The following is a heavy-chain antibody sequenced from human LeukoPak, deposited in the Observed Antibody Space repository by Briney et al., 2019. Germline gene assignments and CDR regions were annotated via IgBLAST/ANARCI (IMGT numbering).Heavy chain of an antibody. CDR1: GFTFSSYA. J-gene: IGHJ5*02. CDR3: AKGLGGSFLNWFDP. CDR2: IRGSGDRT. D-gene: IGHD1-26*01. V-gene: IGHV3-23*01. Sequence: GGSLRLSCAASGFTFSSYAMSWVRQAPGKGLEWVSAIRGSGDRTHYADSVKGRFTISRDNAKNSLYLQMNSLRAEDTALYYCAKGLGGSFLNWFDPWGQGTLVTVSS.